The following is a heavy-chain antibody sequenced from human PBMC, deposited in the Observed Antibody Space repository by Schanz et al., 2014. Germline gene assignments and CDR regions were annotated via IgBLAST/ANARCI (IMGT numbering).Heavy chain of an antibody. CDR1: GYPFTNYY. D-gene: IGHD6-13*01. CDR2: INPSGGST. J-gene: IGHJ4*02. CDR3: ARDGEAAADCDY. V-gene: IGHV1-46*03. Sequence: QVHLEQSGPEVKKPGASVKLSCRASGYPFTNYYMHWVRQAPGQGLEWMGIINPSGGSTSYAQKFQGRVTMTRDTSTSTVYMELSSLRSEDTAVYYCARDGEAAADCDYWGQGTLVTVSS.